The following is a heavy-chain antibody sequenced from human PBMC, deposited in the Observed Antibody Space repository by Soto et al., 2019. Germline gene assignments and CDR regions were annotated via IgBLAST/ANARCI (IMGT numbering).Heavy chain of an antibody. J-gene: IGHJ4*02. V-gene: IGHV3-21*01. CDR2: ISSSSSYI. CDR3: ARDHCSSTSCYGR. CDR1: GVTFSSYS. Sequence: EVQLVESGGGLVKPGGSLRVSCAASGVTFSSYSMNWVRQAPGKGLEWVSFISSSSSYIYYADSVKGRFTISRDNAKNSLYLKMNRLRAEDTAVYYCARDHCSSTSCYGRWGQGTLVTVSS. D-gene: IGHD2-2*01.